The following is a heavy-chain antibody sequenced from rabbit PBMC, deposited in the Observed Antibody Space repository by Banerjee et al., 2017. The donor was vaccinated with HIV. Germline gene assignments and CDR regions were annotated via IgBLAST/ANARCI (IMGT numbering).Heavy chain of an antibody. Sequence: QEQLEESGGGLVQPGASLTLTCTASGFSLGSSYHMGWVRQAPGKGLEWIACIGAGSTYYATWAKGRFTISKTSSTTVTLQMTSLTAADTATYFCARDAGYAGSNLWGPGTLVTVS. CDR1: GFSLGSSYH. CDR3: ARDAGYAGSNL. CDR2: IGAGST. D-gene: IGHD4-2*01. V-gene: IGHV1S45*01. J-gene: IGHJ4*01.